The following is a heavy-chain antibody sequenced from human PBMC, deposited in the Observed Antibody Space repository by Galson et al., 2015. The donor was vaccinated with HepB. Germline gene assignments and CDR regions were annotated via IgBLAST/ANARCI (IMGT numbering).Heavy chain of an antibody. CDR2: IWYDGSRR. D-gene: IGHD2-2*01. V-gene: IGHV3-33*03. CDR3: ATGPGNSGDYSTGWFEYFHL. J-gene: IGHJ1*01. CDR1: GFTFSNYG. Sequence: SLRLSCAASGFTFSNYGMHWVRQAPGKGLEWVAAIWYDGSRRYYADSVKGRFTISRDNSKNTLYLQVDSLRAEDTAVYYCATGPGNSGDYSTGWFEYFHLWGQGTLVTVSS.